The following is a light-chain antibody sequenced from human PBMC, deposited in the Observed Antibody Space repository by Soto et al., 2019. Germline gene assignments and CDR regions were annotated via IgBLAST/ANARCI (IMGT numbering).Light chain of an antibody. V-gene: IGKV4-1*01. CDR1: QSVLYGTKNENN. CDR2: WAS. Sequence: DIVMTQSPDSVAVSLGERATINCKSSQSVLYGTKNENNLAWYQQKPGQPPKLLIYWASTRESGVPDRFSGSGSGTDFTLTISSLQAEDVAVYYCQQYNNWPPRTFGQGTKVEIK. J-gene: IGKJ1*01. CDR3: QQYNNWPPRT.